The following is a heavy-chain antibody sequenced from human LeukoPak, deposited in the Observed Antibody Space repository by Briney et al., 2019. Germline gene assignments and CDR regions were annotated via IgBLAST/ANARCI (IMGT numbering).Heavy chain of an antibody. CDR3: AKDLLGDYGVDY. V-gene: IGHV3-30*02. J-gene: IGHJ4*02. D-gene: IGHD4-17*01. CDR1: GFTFSSYG. Sequence: GGSLRLSCAASGFTFSSYGMHWVRQAPGKGLEWVAFIRYDGSNKYYADSVKGRFTISRDNSKNTLYLQMNSLRAEDTAVYYCAKDLLGDYGVDYWGQGTLVTVSS. CDR2: IRYDGSNK.